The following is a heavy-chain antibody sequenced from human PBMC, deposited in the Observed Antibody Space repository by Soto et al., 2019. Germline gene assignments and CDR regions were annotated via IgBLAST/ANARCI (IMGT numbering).Heavy chain of an antibody. CDR2: VYYSGSS. J-gene: IGHJ2*01. Sequence: QVQLQESGPGLVRPSETLSLTCTVSGGSISSDYWSWIRQPPGKGLEWIGYVYYSGSSKNNPSLKSRVTLSLDTSKNQFALQLPSVTAADTAVYSCARRRPAHWFFVLWGRGTLVTVSS. CDR1: GGSISSDY. CDR3: ARRRPAHWFFVL. V-gene: IGHV4-59*08.